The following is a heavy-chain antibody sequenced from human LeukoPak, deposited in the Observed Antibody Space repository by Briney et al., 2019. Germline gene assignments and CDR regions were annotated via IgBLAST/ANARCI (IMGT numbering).Heavy chain of an antibody. CDR1: GYTFTGYY. D-gene: IGHD3-10*01. CDR3: ARATKGVLLWFGELGLDY. Sequence: GASVKVSCKASGYTFTGYYMHWVRQAPGQGLEWMGWINPNSGGTNYAQKFQGRVTMTRDTSISTAYMELSRLRSDDTAVYYCARATKGVLLWFGELGLDYWGQGTLVTVSS. V-gene: IGHV1-2*02. CDR2: INPNSGGT. J-gene: IGHJ4*02.